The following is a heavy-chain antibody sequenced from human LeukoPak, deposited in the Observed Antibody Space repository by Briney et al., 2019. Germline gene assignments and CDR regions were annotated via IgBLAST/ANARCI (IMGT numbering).Heavy chain of an antibody. CDR1: GFSFSSYG. D-gene: IGHD6-19*01. CDR2: ISGSGGST. V-gene: IGHV3-23*01. J-gene: IGHJ4*02. CDR3: ASSYSSGWYSRWIDY. Sequence: GGSLRLSCAASGFSFSSYGMQWVRQAPGKGLEWVSAISGSGGSTYYADSVKGRFTISRDNAKKSLDLQMNSLRAEDTAVYYCASSYSSGWYSRWIDYWGQGTLVTVSS.